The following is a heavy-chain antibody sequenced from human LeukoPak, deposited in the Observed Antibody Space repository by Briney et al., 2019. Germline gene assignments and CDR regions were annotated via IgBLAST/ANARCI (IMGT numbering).Heavy chain of an antibody. D-gene: IGHD4-17*01. CDR1: GFTFSTYS. V-gene: IGHV3-21*01. CDR2: ISSSSSYI. CDR3: ARGGLRHYYYYYMDV. J-gene: IGHJ6*03. Sequence: GGSLRLSCAASGFTFSTYSMNWVRQAPGKGLEWVSSISSSSSYISYAESVKGRFTISRDNAKNSLYLQMNSLRAEDTAVYYCARGGLRHYYYYYMDVWGKGTTVTVSS.